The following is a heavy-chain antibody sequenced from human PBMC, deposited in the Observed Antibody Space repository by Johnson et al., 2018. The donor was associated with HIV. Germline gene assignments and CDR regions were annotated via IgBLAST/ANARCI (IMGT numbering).Heavy chain of an antibody. CDR3: TKDWYSSSWYGALDAFDI. CDR1: GFTFSSYG. J-gene: IGHJ3*02. V-gene: IGHV3-30*18. CDR2: ISYDGSNK. Sequence: QVQLVESGGGVVQPGRSLRLSCAASGFTFSSYGMHWVRQAPGKGLEWVAVISYDGSNKYYADSVKGRFTISRDNSKNKLYLQMNSLRAADTGVYYCTKDWYSSSWYGALDAFDIWGQGTMVTVSS. D-gene: IGHD6-13*01.